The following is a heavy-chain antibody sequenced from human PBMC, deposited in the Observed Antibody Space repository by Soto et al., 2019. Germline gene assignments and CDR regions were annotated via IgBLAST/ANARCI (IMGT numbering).Heavy chain of an antibody. J-gene: IGHJ6*02. Sequence: SETLSLTCTVSGGSISSGDYYWSWIRQPPGKGLEWIGYIYYSGSTYYNPSLKSRVTISVDTSKNQFSLKLSSVTAADTAVYYCASTNGDDYYYYGMDVWGQGTTVTVSS. V-gene: IGHV4-30-4*01. CDR1: GGSISSGDYY. CDR2: IYYSGST. CDR3: ASTNGDDYYYYGMDV. D-gene: IGHD4-17*01.